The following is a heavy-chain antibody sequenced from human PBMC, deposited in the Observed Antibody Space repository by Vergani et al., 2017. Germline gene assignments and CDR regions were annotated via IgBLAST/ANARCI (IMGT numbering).Heavy chain of an antibody. CDR2: IIPIFGTA. J-gene: IGHJ6*02. CDR3: ASPTPESDGMDV. Sequence: QVQLVQSGAEVKKPGSSVKVSCKASGVTFSSYAISWVRQAPGQGLEWMAGIIPIFGTANYAQKFQGRVTITADESTSTAYMELSSLRSEDTAVDYCASPTPESDGMDVWGQGTTVTVSS. V-gene: IGHV1-69*12. CDR1: GVTFSSYA.